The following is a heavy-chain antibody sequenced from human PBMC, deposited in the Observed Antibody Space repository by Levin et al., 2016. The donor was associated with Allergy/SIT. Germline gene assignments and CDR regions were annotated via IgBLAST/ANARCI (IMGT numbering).Heavy chain of an antibody. V-gene: IGHV1-69*01. Sequence: WVRQAPGQGLEWMGGIIPIFGTANYAQKFQGRVTITADESTGTAYMELSSLRSEDTAVYYCASKVVVVAATRAKDYYYYGMDVWGQGTTVTVSS. J-gene: IGHJ6*02. CDR2: IIPIFGTA. CDR3: ASKVVVVAATRAKDYYYYGMDV. D-gene: IGHD2-15*01.